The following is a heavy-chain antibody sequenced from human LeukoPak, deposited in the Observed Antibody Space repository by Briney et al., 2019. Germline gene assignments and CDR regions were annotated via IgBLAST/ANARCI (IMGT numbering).Heavy chain of an antibody. Sequence: PSETLSLTCAVYGGSFSGYYWSWIRQPPGKGLEWIGEINHSGSTNYNPSLKSRVTILVDTSKNQFSLKLSSVTAADTAVYYCARLPGGPRYCSGGSCYSRLDWFDPWGQGTLVTVSS. CDR1: GGSFSGYY. CDR2: INHSGST. V-gene: IGHV4-34*01. J-gene: IGHJ5*02. D-gene: IGHD2-15*01. CDR3: ARLPGGPRYCSGGSCYSRLDWFDP.